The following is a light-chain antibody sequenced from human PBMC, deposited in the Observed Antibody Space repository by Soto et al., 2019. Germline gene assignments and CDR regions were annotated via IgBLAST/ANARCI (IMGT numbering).Light chain of an antibody. CDR2: AAS. CDR1: QSIYTY. J-gene: IGKJ5*01. V-gene: IGKV1-39*01. Sequence: DIQMTQSPSSLSASVGDRVTITCRAGQSIYTYLNWYQQRPGEAPKVLIYAASTLQDGIPSRFSGSGSGTDFTLTIRGLQPEDFATYYCQQGYSTITFGQGTRLEIK. CDR3: QQGYSTIT.